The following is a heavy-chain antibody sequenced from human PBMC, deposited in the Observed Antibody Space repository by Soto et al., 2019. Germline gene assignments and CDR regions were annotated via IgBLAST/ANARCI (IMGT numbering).Heavy chain of an antibody. CDR2: MRGSGGDT. CDR1: GFTFSFCA. J-gene: IGHJ4*02. V-gene: IGHV3-23*01. CDR3: VKGHSDSYYYFDY. D-gene: IGHD3-22*01. Sequence: EVQLLESGGALVQPGGSLRLSCAASGFTFSFCAMSWVRQAPGKGLELVSSMRGSGGDTYYADSVKGRFTISRYNSKNILYLHMNSLGVEDTGVYYCVKGHSDSYYYFDYWGQGTLFTVSS.